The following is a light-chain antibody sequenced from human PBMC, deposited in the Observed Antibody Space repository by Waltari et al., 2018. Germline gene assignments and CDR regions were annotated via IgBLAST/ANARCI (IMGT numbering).Light chain of an antibody. CDR3: QQYNNWSRT. CDR1: QSVSSN. J-gene: IGKJ1*01. CDR2: GAS. V-gene: IGKV3-15*01. Sequence: EIVMTQSPATLSVSPGERATLSCRASQSVSSNLAWYQQKPGQAPRLLIYGASTRATGIPARFSGSGSGTEFTHTISSLQSEDFAVYYCQQYNNWSRTFGQGTKVEIK.